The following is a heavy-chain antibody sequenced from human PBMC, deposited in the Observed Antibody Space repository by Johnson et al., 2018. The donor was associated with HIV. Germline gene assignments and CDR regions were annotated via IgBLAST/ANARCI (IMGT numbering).Heavy chain of an antibody. Sequence: KGLEWVSGINWNGGSTGYADSVKGRFTISRDNTKNSLYLQMNSLRAEDTALYYCARGFVRITMILVADAFDIWGQGTMVTVSS. CDR2: INWNGGST. CDR3: ARGFVRITMILVADAFDI. V-gene: IGHV3-20*03. J-gene: IGHJ3*02. D-gene: IGHD3-22*01.